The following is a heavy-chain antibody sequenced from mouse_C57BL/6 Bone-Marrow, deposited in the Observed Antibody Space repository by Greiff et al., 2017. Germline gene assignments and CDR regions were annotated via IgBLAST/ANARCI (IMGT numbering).Heavy chain of an antibody. Sequence: VQLQQPGAELVKPGASVKMSCKASGYTFTSYWITWVKQRPGQGLEWIGDIYPGSGSTNYNEKFKSKATLTVDTSSSTAYMQLSSLTSEDSAVYYCAREGDYGSSIDYWGQGTTLTVSS. CDR2: IYPGSGST. V-gene: IGHV1-55*01. CDR3: AREGDYGSSIDY. CDR1: GYTFTSYW. D-gene: IGHD1-1*01. J-gene: IGHJ2*01.